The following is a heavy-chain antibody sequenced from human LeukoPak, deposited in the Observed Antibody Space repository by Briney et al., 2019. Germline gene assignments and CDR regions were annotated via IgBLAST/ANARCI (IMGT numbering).Heavy chain of an antibody. D-gene: IGHD2-2*01. J-gene: IGHJ5*02. CDR3: AKAGRSTTQVNWFGP. V-gene: IGHV3-33*06. Sequence: GGSLRLSCAASGFTFSSYGMHWVRQAPGKGLEWVAVIWYDGSNKYYADSVKGRFTISRDNSKNTLYLQMNSLRAEDTAVYYCAKAGRSTTQVNWFGPWGQGTLVTVSS. CDR1: GFTFSSYG. CDR2: IWYDGSNK.